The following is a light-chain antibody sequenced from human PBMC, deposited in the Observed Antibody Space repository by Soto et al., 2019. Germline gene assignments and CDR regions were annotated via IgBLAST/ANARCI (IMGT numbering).Light chain of an antibody. V-gene: IGKV1-39*01. J-gene: IGKJ1*01. CDR2: AAS. CDR3: QQTYSALWT. Sequence: DIQMTQSPSSLSASVGDRVTISCRASQTITTYLNGYQQKPGKAPKLLIYAASSLHSGVPSRFSGSGSGTEFTLTISSLQPEDFAAYYCQQTYSALWTFGQGTKLEIK. CDR1: QTITTY.